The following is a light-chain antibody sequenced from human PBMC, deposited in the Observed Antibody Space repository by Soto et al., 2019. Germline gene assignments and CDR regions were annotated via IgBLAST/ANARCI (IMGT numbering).Light chain of an antibody. Sequence: QAVVTQEPSLTVSPGGTVTLTCATSTGAVTSGYYPNWFQQKPGQAPRALIYSTNNKYSWTPARFSGSLLGGKAALTLSGVQTEDEADHYCLQYYGGQLGVFGGGTKVTVL. CDR2: STN. V-gene: IGLV7-43*01. CDR1: TGAVTSGYY. CDR3: LQYYGGQLGV. J-gene: IGLJ2*01.